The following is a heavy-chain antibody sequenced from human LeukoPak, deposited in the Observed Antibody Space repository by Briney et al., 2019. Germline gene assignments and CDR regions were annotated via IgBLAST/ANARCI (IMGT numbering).Heavy chain of an antibody. J-gene: IGHJ6*03. Sequence: PSETRSLACTVAGGSLSSISSYWGWTRQPPGKGLEGIGSIYYSGSTYYNPSLKSRVTISLDTSKNQFCLKLTSATAADTTVYYCASSSWLRGELYYYYYYMDVWGKGTTVTVSS. CDR2: IYYSGST. V-gene: IGHV4-39*07. CDR1: GGSLSSISSY. D-gene: IGHD5-18*01. CDR3: ASSSWLRGELYYYYYYMDV.